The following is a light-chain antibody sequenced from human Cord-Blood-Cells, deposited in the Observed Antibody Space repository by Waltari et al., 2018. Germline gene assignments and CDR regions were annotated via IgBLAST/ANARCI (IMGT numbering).Light chain of an antibody. CDR3: CSYAGSSTWV. V-gene: IGLV2-23*01. CDR2: AGS. Sequence: QSALTQPASVSGSPGQSITISCTGTSSDVGSYNLVSWYQQHPGKAPKLMIYAGSKRPSGVSNRFAGSTSGNTASLTISGLQAEDEADYYGCSYAGSSTWVFGGGTKLTVL. CDR1: SSDVGSYNL. J-gene: IGLJ3*02.